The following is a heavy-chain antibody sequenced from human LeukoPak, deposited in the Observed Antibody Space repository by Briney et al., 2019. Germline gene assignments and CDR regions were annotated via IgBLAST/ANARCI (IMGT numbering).Heavy chain of an antibody. V-gene: IGHV1-2*02. CDR3: ATGGVGRSIFGVVIKYNWFDP. D-gene: IGHD3-3*01. J-gene: IGHJ5*02. CDR1: GYTFTGYY. CDR2: INPNSGGT. Sequence: ASVKVSCKASGYTFTGYYMHWVRQAPGQGLEWMGWINPNSGGTNYAQKFQGRVTMTEDTSTDTAYMELSSLRSEDTAVYYCATGGVGRSIFGVVIKYNWFDPWGQGTLVTVSS.